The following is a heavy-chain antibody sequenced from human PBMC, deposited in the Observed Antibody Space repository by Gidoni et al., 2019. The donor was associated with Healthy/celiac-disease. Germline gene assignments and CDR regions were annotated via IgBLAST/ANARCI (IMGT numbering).Heavy chain of an antibody. CDR3: ARDKVSYYYDSSGYHFDY. J-gene: IGHJ4*02. CDR1: GFTFSSYA. CDR2: ISYDGSNK. V-gene: IGHV3-30-3*01. Sequence: QVQLVESGGGVVQPGRSLRLSCAASGFTFSSYAMHWVRQAPGKGLEWVAVISYDGSNKYYADSVKGRFTISRDNSKNTLYLQMNSLRAEDTAVYYCARDKVSYYYDSSGYHFDYWGQGTLVTVSS. D-gene: IGHD3-22*01.